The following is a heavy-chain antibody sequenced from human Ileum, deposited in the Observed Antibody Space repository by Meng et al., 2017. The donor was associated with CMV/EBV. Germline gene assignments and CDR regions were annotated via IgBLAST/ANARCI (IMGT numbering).Heavy chain of an antibody. D-gene: IGHD3-3*01. V-gene: IGHV3-30*02. J-gene: IGHJ4*02. Sequence: GESLKISCAASGFTFSRYGVLWVRQAPGKGLEWVTFIDYDGSNKYYADSVKGRFTISRDNSKNTLYLQMNSLRVEDTAVYYCAIVDSRTSGIDFWGQGALVTVSS. CDR1: GFTFSRYG. CDR3: AIVDSRTSGIDF. CDR2: IDYDGSNK.